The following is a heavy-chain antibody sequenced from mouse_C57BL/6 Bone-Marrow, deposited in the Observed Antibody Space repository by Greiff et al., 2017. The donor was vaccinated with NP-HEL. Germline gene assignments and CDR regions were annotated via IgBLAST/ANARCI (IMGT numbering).Heavy chain of an antibody. V-gene: IGHV1-59*01. D-gene: IGHD4-1*01. Sequence: QVQLQQSGAELVRPGTSVKLSCKASGYTFTSYWMHWVKQRPGQGLEWIGVIDPSDSYTNYNQKFKGKATLTVDTSSSTAYMQLSSLTSEDSAVYYCANFNWNFDYWGQGTTLTVSS. CDR3: ANFNWNFDY. J-gene: IGHJ2*01. CDR2: IDPSDSYT. CDR1: GYTFTSYW.